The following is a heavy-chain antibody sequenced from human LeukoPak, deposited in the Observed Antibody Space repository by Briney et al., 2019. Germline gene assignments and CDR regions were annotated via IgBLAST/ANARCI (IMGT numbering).Heavy chain of an antibody. CDR3: AKVAGSSWGTNFDH. J-gene: IGHJ5*02. D-gene: IGHD6-13*01. V-gene: IGHV3-9*01. CDR2: ITWNSGSI. Sequence: GGSLRLSCAVSGFTFDDYAMDWVRQAPGKGLEWVSGITWNSGSIDYADSVKGRFTISRDNAKNSLYLQMNSLRAEDTALYYCAKVAGSSWGTNFDHWGQGTLVTVSS. CDR1: GFTFDDYA.